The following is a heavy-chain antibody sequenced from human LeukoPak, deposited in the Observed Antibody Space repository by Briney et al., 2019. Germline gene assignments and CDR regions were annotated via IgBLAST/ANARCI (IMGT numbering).Heavy chain of an antibody. CDR3: ARGGSDTAMAHDY. CDR1: GFTFSNHW. D-gene: IGHD5-18*01. J-gene: IGHJ4*02. V-gene: IGHV3-74*01. CDR2: INRDGSRT. Sequence: GGSLRLSCAASGFTFSNHWMHWVRQAPGRGLMWVSRINRDGSRTDYADSVKGRFTISRDDAKNTLYLQVNSLRAEDTAVYFCARGGSDTAMAHDYWGQGTLVTVSS.